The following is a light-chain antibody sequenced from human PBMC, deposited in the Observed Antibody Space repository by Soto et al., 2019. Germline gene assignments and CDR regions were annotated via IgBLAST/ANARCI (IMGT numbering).Light chain of an antibody. CDR1: QSVSSSY. CDR2: DAS. J-gene: IGKJ5*01. CDR3: QKYNSALT. Sequence: EIVLTQSPGTLSLSPGERATLSCRASQSVSSSYLAWYQQKPGQAPRLLIYDASSRATGVPDRFSGSGSATDFTLTISSLQPEDVATYFCQKYNSALTFGQGTRLEI. V-gene: IGKV3-20*01.